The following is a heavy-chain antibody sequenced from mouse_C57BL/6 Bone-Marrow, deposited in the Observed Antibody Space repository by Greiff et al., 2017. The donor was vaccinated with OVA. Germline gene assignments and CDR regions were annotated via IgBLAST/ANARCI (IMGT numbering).Heavy chain of an antibody. CDR1: GYTFTSYW. CDR2: IHPNSGST. V-gene: IGHV1-64*01. D-gene: IGHD1-1*01. J-gene: IGHJ2*01. Sequence: VQLQQSGAELVKPGASVKLSCKASGYTFTSYWMHWVKQRPGQGLEWIGMIHPNSGSTNYNEKFKSKATLTVDKSSSTAYMQLSSLTSEDSAVYYCARSILRYYFDYWGQGTTLTVSS. CDR3: ARSILRYYFDY.